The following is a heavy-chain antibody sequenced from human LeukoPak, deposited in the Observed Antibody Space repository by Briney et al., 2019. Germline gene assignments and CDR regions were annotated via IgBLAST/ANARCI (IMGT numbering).Heavy chain of an antibody. V-gene: IGHV4-59*01. CDR2: IYYSGST. Sequence: SDTLSLTRTVSCGSISSYYWSWIRQPPGKGLEWIGHIYYSGSTNYNPSLKSRVTISVDTSKNQFSLKLSSVTAADTAVYYCARDSCSGGSCYFLGMDVWGQGTTVTVSS. CDR1: CGSISSYY. CDR3: ARDSCSGGSCYFLGMDV. D-gene: IGHD2-15*01. J-gene: IGHJ6*02.